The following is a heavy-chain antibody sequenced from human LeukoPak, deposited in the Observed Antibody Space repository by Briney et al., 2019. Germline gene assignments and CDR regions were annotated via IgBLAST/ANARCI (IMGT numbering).Heavy chain of an antibody. V-gene: IGHV3-30*07. J-gene: IGHJ6*02. CDR1: GFTFSNFA. Sequence: GGSLRLSCVASGFTFSNFAIHWVRQGPGKGLEWVAVTSDDGRKKYYADSVKGRFTISRDNAKNSLYLQMNSLRAEDTAVYYCARDLGLWFGELFDYGMDVWGQGTTVTVSS. CDR2: TSDDGRKK. CDR3: ARDLGLWFGELFDYGMDV. D-gene: IGHD3-10*01.